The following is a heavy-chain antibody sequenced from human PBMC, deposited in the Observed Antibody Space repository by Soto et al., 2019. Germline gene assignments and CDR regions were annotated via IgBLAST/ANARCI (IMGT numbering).Heavy chain of an antibody. D-gene: IGHD6-13*01. V-gene: IGHV3-30-3*01. Sequence: QVQLVESGGGVVQPGRSLRLSCAASGFTFSSYAMHWVRQAPGKGLEWVAVISYDGSNKYYADSVKGRFTISRDNSKNTLYLQTNSLRAEDTAVYYCARDGAYIAAVYGMDVWGQGTTVTVSS. CDR2: ISYDGSNK. CDR1: GFTFSSYA. J-gene: IGHJ6*02. CDR3: ARDGAYIAAVYGMDV.